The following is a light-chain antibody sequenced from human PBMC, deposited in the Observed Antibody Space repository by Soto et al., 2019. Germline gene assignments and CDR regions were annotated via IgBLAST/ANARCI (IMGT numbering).Light chain of an antibody. V-gene: IGLV2-14*01. Sequence: QSVLTQPASVSGSPGQSITISCTGSSGDVGGYGYVSWYQQHPGKAPKLIIYEVTKRPSGVSNRFSGSKSGNTASLTISGIQSDDEADYYCTSYTNTRLLRTVFGTGTKVTVL. CDR2: EVT. CDR1: SGDVGGYGY. J-gene: IGLJ1*01. CDR3: TSYTNTRLLRTV.